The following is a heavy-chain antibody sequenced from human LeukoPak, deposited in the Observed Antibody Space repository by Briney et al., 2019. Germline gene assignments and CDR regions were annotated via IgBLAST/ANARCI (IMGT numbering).Heavy chain of an antibody. CDR3: ATVLYYDSSGYER. J-gene: IGHJ4*02. V-gene: IGHV4-61*01. Sequence: SETLSLTCTVSGGSVSSGSYYWTWIRQPPGKGLEWIGYSYSSGSTNYHPSLKSRVTISADTSKNQFSLKLSSATAADTAMYYCATVLYYDSSGYERWGQGTLVTVSS. CDR2: SYSSGST. CDR1: GGSVSSGSYY. D-gene: IGHD3-22*01.